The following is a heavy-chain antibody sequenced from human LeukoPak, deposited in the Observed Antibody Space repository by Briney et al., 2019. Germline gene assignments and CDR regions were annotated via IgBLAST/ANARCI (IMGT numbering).Heavy chain of an antibody. J-gene: IGHJ4*02. CDR2: IYHSGST. CDR1: GGSFSGYY. Sequence: SETLSLTCAVYGGSFSGYYWSWIRQPPGKGLEWIGSIYHSGSTYYNPYLKSRVTISVDTSKTQFSLKLSSVTAADTSVYYCAKLGYCSSTSCYTIVPTNYFDYWGQGTLVTVSS. V-gene: IGHV4-34*01. D-gene: IGHD2-2*02. CDR3: AKLGYCSSTSCYTIVPTNYFDY.